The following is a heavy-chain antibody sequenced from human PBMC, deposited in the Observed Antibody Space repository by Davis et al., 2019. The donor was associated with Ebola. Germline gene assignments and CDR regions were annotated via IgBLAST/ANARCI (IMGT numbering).Heavy chain of an antibody. CDR3: ARDLVVVAADIFDY. CDR2: INPNSGGT. CDR1: GYTFTGYY. V-gene: IGHV1-2*04. Sequence: AASVKVSCKASGYTFTGYYMHWVRQAPGQGLEWMGWINPNSGGTNYAQKFQGWVTMTRDTSISTAYMELRSLRSDDTAVYYCARDLVVVAADIFDYWGQGTLVTVSS. J-gene: IGHJ4*02. D-gene: IGHD2-15*01.